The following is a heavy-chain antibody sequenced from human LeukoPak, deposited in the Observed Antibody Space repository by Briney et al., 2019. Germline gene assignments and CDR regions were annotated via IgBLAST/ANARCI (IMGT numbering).Heavy chain of an antibody. CDR2: ISSSSSYI. CDR1: GFTFSSYS. CDR3: ARFSRRGGSSWYYFDY. Sequence: GGSLRLSCAASGFTFSSYSMNWVRQAPGKGLEWVSSISSSSSYIYYADSVKGRFTISRDNAKNSLYLQMNSLRAEDTAVYYCARFSRRGGSSWYYFDYWGQGTLVTVSS. V-gene: IGHV3-21*01. J-gene: IGHJ4*02. D-gene: IGHD6-13*01.